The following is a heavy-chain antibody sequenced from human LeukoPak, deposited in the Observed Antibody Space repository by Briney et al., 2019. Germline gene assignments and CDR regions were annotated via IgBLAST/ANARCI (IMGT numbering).Heavy chain of an antibody. D-gene: IGHD4-17*01. Sequence: SVKVSCKASGGTFSSYAISWVRQAPGQGLEWMGMIIPILGIANYAQKFQGRVTITADKSTSTAYMELSSLRSEDTAVYYCARDYGDYNYYYYYGMDVWGQGTTVTVSS. V-gene: IGHV1-69*04. CDR2: IIPILGIA. CDR1: GGTFSSYA. CDR3: ARDYGDYNYYYYYGMDV. J-gene: IGHJ6*02.